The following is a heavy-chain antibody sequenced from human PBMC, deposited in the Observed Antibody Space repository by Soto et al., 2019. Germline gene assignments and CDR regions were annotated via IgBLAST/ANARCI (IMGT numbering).Heavy chain of an antibody. V-gene: IGHV3-48*02. CDR3: AREVGSRIDY. CDR2: ISGSSKTI. J-gene: IGHJ4*02. Sequence: PGGSLRLSCAASGVTFSDSSINWVRQAPGKGLEWVSYISGSSKTIYYADSVKGRFTISRDNAKNSVYLQMNSLRDEDTAVYYCAREVGSRIDYWGQGTLVTVSS. D-gene: IGHD6-13*01. CDR1: GVTFSDSS.